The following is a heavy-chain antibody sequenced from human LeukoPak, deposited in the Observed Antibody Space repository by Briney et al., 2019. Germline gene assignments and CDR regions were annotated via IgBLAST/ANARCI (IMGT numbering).Heavy chain of an antibody. CDR3: ARDAALSDMGRVNFDY. D-gene: IGHD2-15*01. CDR1: GYIFTSYY. Sequence: ASVKVSCKASGYIFTSYYMHWVRQAPGQGLEWMGIINPSGGGTSYAQKFQGRVTMTRDTSTSTVYMELSSLISEDTAVYYCARDAALSDMGRVNFDYWGQGTLVTVSS. V-gene: IGHV1-46*01. CDR2: INPSGGGT. J-gene: IGHJ4*02.